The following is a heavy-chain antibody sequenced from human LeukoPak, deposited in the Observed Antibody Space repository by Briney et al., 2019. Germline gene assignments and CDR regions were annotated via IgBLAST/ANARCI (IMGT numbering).Heavy chain of an antibody. Sequence: GRSLRLSCAASGFILSSYGIHWVRQAPGRGLEWVAVIWFDGSNKYYTDSVKGRFTISRDNSKNTVYLQMNSLRADDTAVYYCARDLGSDYFDYWGQGTLVTVSS. J-gene: IGHJ4*02. CDR2: IWFDGSNK. D-gene: IGHD7-27*01. CDR1: GFILSSYG. CDR3: ARDLGSDYFDY. V-gene: IGHV3-33*01.